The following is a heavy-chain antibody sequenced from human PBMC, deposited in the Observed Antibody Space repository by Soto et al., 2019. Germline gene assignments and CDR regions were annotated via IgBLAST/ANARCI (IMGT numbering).Heavy chain of an antibody. CDR3: ARAGYCSDTSCYERRPDWFDP. V-gene: IGHV2-26*01. Sequence: QVTLKESGPVLVKPTETLTLTCTVSGFSLSDVRLGVSWIRQPPGKALEWLAHIFSNDERSYTTSLKSRLTNSEDTSKSQVVLTMTNVDPVDTATYYCARAGYCSDTSCYERRPDWFDPWGQGTLVTVSS. CDR1: GFSLSDVRLG. CDR2: IFSNDER. D-gene: IGHD2-2*01. J-gene: IGHJ5*02.